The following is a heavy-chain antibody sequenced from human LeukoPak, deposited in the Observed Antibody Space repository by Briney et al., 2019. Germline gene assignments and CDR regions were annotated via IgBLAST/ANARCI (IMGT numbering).Heavy chain of an antibody. D-gene: IGHD3-10*01. CDR2: VYYSGIT. Sequence: SETLSLTCTVSGGSINNRDYFWGWIRQLPGMGLEFIGNVYYSGITYYNPSLKSRVTISIDMSKNQFSLKLTSVTAADTAVYYCARSTWGSGRCRFDPWGQGALVTVSS. V-gene: IGHV4-39*07. CDR1: GGSINNRDYF. J-gene: IGHJ5*02. CDR3: ARSTWGSGRCRFDP.